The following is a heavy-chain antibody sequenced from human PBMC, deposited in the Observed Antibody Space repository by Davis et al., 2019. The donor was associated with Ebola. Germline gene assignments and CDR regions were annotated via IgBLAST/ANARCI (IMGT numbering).Heavy chain of an antibody. D-gene: IGHD2-15*01. V-gene: IGHV1-46*01. CDR2: INPSGGST. Sequence: ASVKVSCKASGYTFTSYDINWVRQAPGQGLEWMGIINPSGGSTSYAQKFQGRVTMTRDTSTSTVYMELSSLRSEDTAVYYCAREEIVVVVAATSGYYYYGMDVWGKGTTVTVSS. CDR1: GYTFTSYD. CDR3: AREEIVVVVAATSGYYYYGMDV. J-gene: IGHJ6*04.